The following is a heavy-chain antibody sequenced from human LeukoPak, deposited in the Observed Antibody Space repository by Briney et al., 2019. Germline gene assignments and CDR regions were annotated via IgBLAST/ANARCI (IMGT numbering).Heavy chain of an antibody. CDR2: ISSSGSTI. D-gene: IGHD4-17*01. V-gene: IGHV3-48*03. J-gene: IGHJ6*02. Sequence: GSLRLSCAASGFTFSSYEMNWVRQAPGKGLEWVSYISSSGSTIYYADSVKGRFTISRDNAKNSLYLQMNSLRAEDTAVYYCAREGYGDSPPYGMDVWGQGTTVTVSS. CDR1: GFTFSSYE. CDR3: AREGYGDSPPYGMDV.